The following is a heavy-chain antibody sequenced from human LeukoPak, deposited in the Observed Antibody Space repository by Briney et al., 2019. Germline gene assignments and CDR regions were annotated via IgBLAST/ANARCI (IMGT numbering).Heavy chain of an antibody. Sequence: SETLSLTCTVSGGSVSTYYWNWIRQPPGKGLEWIGYIYYSGNTNYNPSLKSRVTMFVDMSKNQFSLRLSSVTAADTAVYYCARHRAYSSSSPFDYWGQGTLVTVSS. CDR3: ARHRAYSSSSPFDY. CDR1: GGSVSTYY. CDR2: IYYSGNT. V-gene: IGHV4-59*08. J-gene: IGHJ4*02. D-gene: IGHD6-6*01.